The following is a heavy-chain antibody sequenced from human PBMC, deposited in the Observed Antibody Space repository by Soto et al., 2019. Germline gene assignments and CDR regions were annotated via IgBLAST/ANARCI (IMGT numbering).Heavy chain of an antibody. D-gene: IGHD3-10*01. CDR2: TYYSGST. CDR3: ARQIPYYYGSGSYYNVGWFDP. Sequence: TLSLTCGVSGDTISTGGYSWAWIRQPPGKALEWIGHTYYSGSTYYNPSLKSRVTISVDTSKNQFSLKLSPVTAADTAVYYCARQIPYYYGSGSYYNVGWFDPWGQGTLVTVSS. V-gene: IGHV4-30-2*03. CDR1: GDTISTGGYS. J-gene: IGHJ5*02.